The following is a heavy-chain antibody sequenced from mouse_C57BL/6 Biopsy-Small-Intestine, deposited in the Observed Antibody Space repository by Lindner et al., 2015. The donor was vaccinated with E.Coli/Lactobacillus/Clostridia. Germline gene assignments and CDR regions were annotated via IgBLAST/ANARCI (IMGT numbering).Heavy chain of an antibody. J-gene: IGHJ3*01. CDR1: GYTFISYG. Sequence: VQLQESGAELARPGASVKLSCKASGYTFISYGISWVKQRTGQGLEWIGEIYPGSGDTYYNEKFKGKATLTADKSSSTAYMELRSLTSEDSAVYFCATYGNFAYWGQGTLVTVSA. D-gene: IGHD2-1*01. CDR3: ATYGNFAY. CDR2: IYPGSGDT. V-gene: IGHV1-81*01.